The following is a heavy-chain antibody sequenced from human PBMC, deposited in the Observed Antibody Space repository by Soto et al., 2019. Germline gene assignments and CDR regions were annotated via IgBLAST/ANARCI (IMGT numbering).Heavy chain of an antibody. Sequence: QLQLQESGPGLAKPSETLSLICTVSGGSIRSSTNYWGWIRQPPGKGLEWIGTIYYSGSTYYNPSLKSRVTISVDTSKNQFSLKRSSVTAADTAVYYCATGAPVNTFNAFDIWGQGTMVTVSS. D-gene: IGHD3-16*01. V-gene: IGHV4-39*01. CDR2: IYYSGST. J-gene: IGHJ3*02. CDR1: GGSIRSSTNY. CDR3: ATGAPVNTFNAFDI.